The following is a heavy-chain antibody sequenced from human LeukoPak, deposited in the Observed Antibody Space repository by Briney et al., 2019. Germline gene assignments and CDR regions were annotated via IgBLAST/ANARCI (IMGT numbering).Heavy chain of an antibody. D-gene: IGHD3-10*01. CDR3: AKDSKAVVRGS. CDR1: GFTFSRYA. CDR2: ISGSGGST. J-gene: IGHJ5*02. Sequence: GGSLRLSCAASGFTFSRYAMGWVRQAPGKGLEWVSAISGSGGSTYYADSVKGRFTISGDNSKNTLYLQMNSLRAEDTAVYYCAKDSKAVVRGSWGQGTLVTVSS. V-gene: IGHV3-23*01.